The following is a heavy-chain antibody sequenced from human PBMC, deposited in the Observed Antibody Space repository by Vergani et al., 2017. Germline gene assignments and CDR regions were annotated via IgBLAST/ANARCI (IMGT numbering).Heavy chain of an antibody. V-gene: IGHV3-23*04. D-gene: IGHD3-16*02. CDR2: ISGSGGST. J-gene: IGHJ4*02. CDR1: GFTFSSYA. Sequence: EVQLVESGGGLVQPGGSLRLSCAASGFTFSSYAMSWVRQAPGKGLEWVSAISGSGGSTYYADSVKGRFTISRDNSKNTLYLQMNSLRAEDTAVDYCATDLGDLSLYRPFDYWGQGTLVTVSS. CDR3: ATDLGDLSLYRPFDY.